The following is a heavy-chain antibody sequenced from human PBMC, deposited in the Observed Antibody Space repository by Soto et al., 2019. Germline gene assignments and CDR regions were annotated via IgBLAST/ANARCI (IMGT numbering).Heavy chain of an antibody. Sequence: QMQLVESGGGVVQPGGSLRLSCAASGFRFRNYGMHWIRQAPGKGLEWVSLILNDGSGEYYRDSVKGRFTISRDNSRDTLYLQMHSLRADDTARYYCERDDDYVPNALDMWGQGTMVSVSS. CDR3: ERDDDYVPNALDM. CDR2: ILNDGSGE. D-gene: IGHD3-10*02. CDR1: GFRFRNYG. J-gene: IGHJ3*02. V-gene: IGHV3-30*19.